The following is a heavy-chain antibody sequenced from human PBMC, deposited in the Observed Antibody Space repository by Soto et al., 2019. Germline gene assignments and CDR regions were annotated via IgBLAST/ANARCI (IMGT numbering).Heavy chain of an antibody. V-gene: IGHV1-69*01. D-gene: IGHD3-16*01. CDR1: GGSFRSYA. Sequence: QVQLVQSGSEMKKHGSSVKVSCKASGGSFRSYAISWVRQAPGQGLEWMGGISLIRGTATYAQRFQGRVTISADESTSTAYLDLNNLTSEDAAIYYCARTANWDWFAPWGQGTLVTVSS. J-gene: IGHJ5*02. CDR3: ARTANWDWFAP. CDR2: ISLIRGTA.